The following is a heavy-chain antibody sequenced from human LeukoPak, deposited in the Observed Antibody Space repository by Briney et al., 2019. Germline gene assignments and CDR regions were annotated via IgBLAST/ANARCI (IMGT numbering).Heavy chain of an antibody. J-gene: IGHJ6*02. D-gene: IGHD2-15*01. V-gene: IGHV1-18*01. CDR3: ARLGYCSGGSCYMGIYYYYGMDV. Sequence: ASVKVSCKASGYTFTSYGISWVRQAPGQGLEWMGWISAYNGNTNYAQKLQGRVTMTTDTSTSTAYMELRSLRSDDTAVYYCARLGYCSGGSCYMGIYYYYGMDVWGQGTTVTVSS. CDR1: GYTFTSYG. CDR2: ISAYNGNT.